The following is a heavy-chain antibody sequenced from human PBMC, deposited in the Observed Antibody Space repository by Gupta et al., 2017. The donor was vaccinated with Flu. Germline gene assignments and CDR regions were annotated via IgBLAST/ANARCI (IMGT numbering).Heavy chain of an antibody. CDR2: IYPCDSDT. V-gene: IGHV5-51*03. J-gene: IGHJ4*02. Sequence: EVQLVQSGAEVKKPGGSLKISCKGSVYSFTSSWTGWVRQMPGKGLGWMGIIYPCDSDTRYSPSFQGQVTISADKSISTAYLQWSSLKASDTAMYYCASSITGTTGGLDYWGQGTLVTVSS. CDR1: VYSFTSSW. CDR3: ASSITGTTGGLDY. D-gene: IGHD1-7*01.